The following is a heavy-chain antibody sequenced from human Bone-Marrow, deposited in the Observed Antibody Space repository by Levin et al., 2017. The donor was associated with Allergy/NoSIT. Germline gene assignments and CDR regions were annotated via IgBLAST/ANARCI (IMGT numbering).Heavy chain of an antibody. Sequence: SCAASGFTFSSYGMHWVRQAPGKGLEWVAVISYDGSNKYYADSVKGRFTISRDNSKNTLYLQMNSLRAEDTAVYYCAHSGSETATAHDAFDIWGQGTMVTVSS. CDR1: GFTFSSYG. CDR2: ISYDGSNK. V-gene: IGHV3-30*03. CDR3: AHSGSETATAHDAFDI. J-gene: IGHJ3*02. D-gene: IGHD1-26*01.